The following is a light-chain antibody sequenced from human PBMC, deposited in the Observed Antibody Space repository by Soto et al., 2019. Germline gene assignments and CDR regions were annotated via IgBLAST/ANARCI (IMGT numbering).Light chain of an antibody. CDR2: DAS. Sequence: EIVLTQSPGTLSLSPGGRATLSCRASQSASSSYLAWYQQKPGQAPRLLIYDASNRATGVPGRFSGSGSGTDFTLTISSLEPEDFAVYYCQQRSSWPPALSFGGGTKVDIK. CDR1: QSASSSY. V-gene: IGKV3D-20*02. J-gene: IGKJ4*01. CDR3: QQRSSWPPALS.